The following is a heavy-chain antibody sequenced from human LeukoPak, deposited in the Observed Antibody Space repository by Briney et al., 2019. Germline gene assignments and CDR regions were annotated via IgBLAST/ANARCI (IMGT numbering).Heavy chain of an antibody. CDR2: VYYSGST. CDR3: ARGEVVRGVYYYYGMDV. Sequence: SETLSLTCTVSGGSISNYYWTWLRQPPGKGLEWIGYVYYSGSTNYNPSLKSRVTISVDTSNNQFSLKLTSVTAADTAVYYCARGEVVRGVYYYYGMDVWGQGTTVTVSS. V-gene: IGHV4-59*01. J-gene: IGHJ6*02. D-gene: IGHD3-10*01. CDR1: GGSISNYY.